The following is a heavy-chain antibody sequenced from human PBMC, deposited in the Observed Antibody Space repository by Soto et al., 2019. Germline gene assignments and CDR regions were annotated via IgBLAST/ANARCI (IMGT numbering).Heavy chain of an antibody. CDR3: ARVVGCTNGVCSYYYYYYMDV. CDR1: GYTFTSYG. CDR2: ISAYNGNT. D-gene: IGHD2-8*01. V-gene: IGHV1-18*01. Sequence: QVQLVQSGAEVKKPGASVKVSCKASGYTFTSYGISWVRQAPGQGLEWMGWISAYNGNTNYAQKLQGRVTMTTDTSTSTASTELRSLRSDDTAVYYCARVVGCTNGVCSYYYYYYMDVWGKGTTVTVSS. J-gene: IGHJ6*03.